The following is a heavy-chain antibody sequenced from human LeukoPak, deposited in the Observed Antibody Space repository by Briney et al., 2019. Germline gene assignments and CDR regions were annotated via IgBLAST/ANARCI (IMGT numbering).Heavy chain of an antibody. CDR1: GFTFSSYE. V-gene: IGHV3-48*03. CDR2: ISSSGSTI. Sequence: PGGSLRLSCAASGFTFSSYEMNWVRQAPGKGLEWVSYISSSGSTIYYADSVKGRFTISRDNSKNTLYLQMNSLRAEDTAVYYCAKAGYSSGWRNFDSWGQGTLVTVSS. CDR3: AKAGYSSGWRNFDS. D-gene: IGHD6-19*01. J-gene: IGHJ4*02.